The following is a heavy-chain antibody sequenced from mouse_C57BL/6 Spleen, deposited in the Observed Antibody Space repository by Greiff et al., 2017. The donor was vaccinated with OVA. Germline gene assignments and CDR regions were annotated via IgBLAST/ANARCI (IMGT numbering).Heavy chain of an antibody. CDR2: ISYDGSN. V-gene: IGHV3-6*01. CDR3: ARSFAYYSNYVGY. J-gene: IGHJ2*01. D-gene: IGHD2-5*01. Sequence: EVKLLESGPGLVKPSQSLSLTCSVTGYSITSGYYWNWIRQFPGNKLEWMGYISYDGSNNYNPSLKNRISITRDTSKNQFFLKLNSVTTEDTATYYCARSFAYYSNYVGYWGQGTTLTVSS. CDR1: GYSITSGYY.